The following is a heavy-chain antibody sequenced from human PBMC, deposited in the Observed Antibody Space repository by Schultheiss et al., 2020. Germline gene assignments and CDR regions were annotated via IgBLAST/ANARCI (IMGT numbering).Heavy chain of an antibody. J-gene: IGHJ5*02. CDR2: IYYSGST. Sequence: GSLRLSCTVSGGSISSYYWSWIRQPPGKGLEWIGYIYYSGSTYYNPSLKSRVTISVDTSKNQFSLKLSSVTAADTAVYYCARERIAAAGANWFDPWGQGTLVTVSS. D-gene: IGHD6-13*01. CDR1: GGSISSYY. V-gene: IGHV4-59*12. CDR3: ARERIAAAGANWFDP.